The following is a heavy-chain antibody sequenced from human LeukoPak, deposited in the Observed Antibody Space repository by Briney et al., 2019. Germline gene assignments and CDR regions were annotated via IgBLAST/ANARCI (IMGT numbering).Heavy chain of an antibody. CDR1: GFTFSSYG. V-gene: IGHV3-30*02. CDR3: ARVLSAAFDI. J-gene: IGHJ3*02. CDR2: IRYDGSNK. Sequence: PGGSLRLSCAASGFTFSSYGMHWVRQAPGKGLVWVAFIRYDGSNKYYADSVKGRFTISRDNSKNTLYPQMNSLRAEDTAVYYCARVLSAAFDIWGQGTMVTVSS.